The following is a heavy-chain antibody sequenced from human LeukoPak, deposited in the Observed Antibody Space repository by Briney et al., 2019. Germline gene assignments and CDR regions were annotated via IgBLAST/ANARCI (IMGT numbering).Heavy chain of an antibody. CDR2: IRSDGSNP. CDR1: AFTFSHYG. Sequence: PGGSLRLSCAASAFTFSHYGMHWVRQAPVKGLEWMAVIRSDGSNPYYADSVKGRFTISRDNAKNSLYLQMNSLRAEDTALYYCAKAAPYYYDSSGYYTLRGDNAFDIWGQGTMVTVSS. J-gene: IGHJ3*02. CDR3: AKAAPYYYDSSGYYTLRGDNAFDI. V-gene: IGHV3-30*02. D-gene: IGHD3-22*01.